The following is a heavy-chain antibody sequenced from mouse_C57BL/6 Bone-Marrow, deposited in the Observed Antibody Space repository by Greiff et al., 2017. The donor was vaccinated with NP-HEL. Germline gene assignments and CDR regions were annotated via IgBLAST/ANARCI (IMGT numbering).Heavy chain of an antibody. J-gene: IGHJ2*01. CDR2: ISDGGSYT. V-gene: IGHV5-4*01. CDR3: ARDRGTTVVASD. D-gene: IGHD1-1*01. Sequence: EVHLVESGGGLVKPGGSLKLSCAASGFTFSSYAMSWVRQTPEKRLEWVATISDGGSYTYYPDNVKGRFTISRDNAKNNLYLQMSHLKSEDTAMYYCARDRGTTVVASDWGQGTTLTVSS. CDR1: GFTFSSYA.